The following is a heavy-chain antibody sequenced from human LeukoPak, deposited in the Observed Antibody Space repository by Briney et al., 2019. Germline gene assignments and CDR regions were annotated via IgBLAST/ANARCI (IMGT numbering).Heavy chain of an antibody. D-gene: IGHD3-22*01. J-gene: IGHJ4*02. CDR3: ARLMYYDSSGSDY. CDR1: GGSISSYY. V-gene: IGHV4-59*08. Sequence: SETLSLTCTVPGGSISSYYWSWIREPPGKGLEWIGYIYYSGSTNYNPSLKSRVTISVDTSKIQFSLKLSSVTAADTAVYYCARLMYYDSSGSDYWGQGTLVTVSS. CDR2: IYYSGST.